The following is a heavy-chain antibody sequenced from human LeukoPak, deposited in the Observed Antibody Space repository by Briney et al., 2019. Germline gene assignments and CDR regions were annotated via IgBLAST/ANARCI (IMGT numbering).Heavy chain of an antibody. CDR3: ARDLRSYTTSSPWFDP. Sequence: SESLSLTCTVSGFSISSAYYWGWIRQPPGKELEWIGSIYHSGSTFHNPSLKSRVTISVDTSKNQFSLELSSVTAADTAVYYCARDLRSYTTSSPWFDPWGQGALVTVSS. V-gene: IGHV4-38-2*02. CDR1: GFSISSAYY. D-gene: IGHD6-6*01. J-gene: IGHJ5*02. CDR2: IYHSGST.